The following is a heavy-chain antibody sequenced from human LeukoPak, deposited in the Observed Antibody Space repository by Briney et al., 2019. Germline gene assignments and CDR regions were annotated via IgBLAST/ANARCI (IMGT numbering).Heavy chain of an antibody. CDR3: ARDRSGSYSYNLFYP. D-gene: IGHD1-26*01. CDR1: VGSISSYY. J-gene: IGHJ5*02. CDR2: IYYSGST. Sequence: SETLSLTCAVSVGSISSYYWRWIRQPPGKGLEWIGNIYYSGSTNYNPSLKSRVTMSVDTSKNQFSLKLRSVTAADTAVYVCARDRSGSYSYNLFYPWGQGILVTVSS. V-gene: IGHV4-59*01.